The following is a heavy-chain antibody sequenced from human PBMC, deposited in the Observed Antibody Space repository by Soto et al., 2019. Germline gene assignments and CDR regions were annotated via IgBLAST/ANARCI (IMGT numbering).Heavy chain of an antibody. J-gene: IGHJ4*02. CDR3: ARSGSSYGPFDY. CDR1: GNTFTSYT. D-gene: IGHD5-18*01. V-gene: IGHV1-3*01. CDR2: INAGNGNT. Sequence: ASVKVSCKASGNTFTSYTIHWVRQAPGQRLEWMGWINAGNGNTKYSQKFQGRVTITRDTSATTAYMELSSLRSEDTAVYYCARSGSSYGPFDYWGQGTPVTVSS.